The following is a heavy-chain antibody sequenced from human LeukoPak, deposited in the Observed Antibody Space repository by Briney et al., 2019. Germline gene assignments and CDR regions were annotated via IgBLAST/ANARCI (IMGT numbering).Heavy chain of an antibody. Sequence: ASVKVSCKASGYSFSTYAMHWVRQAPGQRLEWMGWISGGNGNTKYSVKFQGRVTISRDTSASTAYMEVGSLKSEDTGIYFCARDFIAVGGSNLFLMVWGQGTLVTVSS. CDR1: GYSFSTYA. CDR2: ISGGNGNT. J-gene: IGHJ1*01. D-gene: IGHD6-19*01. V-gene: IGHV1-3*01. CDR3: ARDFIAVGGSNLFLMV.